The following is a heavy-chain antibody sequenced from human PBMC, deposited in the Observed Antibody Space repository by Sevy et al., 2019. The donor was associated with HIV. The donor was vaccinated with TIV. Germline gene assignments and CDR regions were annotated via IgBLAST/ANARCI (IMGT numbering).Heavy chain of an antibody. CDR1: GYTLTQLS. CDR3: AVTKDYYDNSAYPFDY. J-gene: IGHJ4*02. CDR2: FDPEDGET. V-gene: IGHV1-24*01. D-gene: IGHD3-22*01. Sequence: ASVKVSCKVSGYTLTQLSMHWVRQAPGKGLEWMGTFDPEDGETIYAQKFQGRVTMTEDTSTDTAYMELSSLRSEDTAVFYCAVTKDYYDNSAYPFDYWGQGTLVTISS.